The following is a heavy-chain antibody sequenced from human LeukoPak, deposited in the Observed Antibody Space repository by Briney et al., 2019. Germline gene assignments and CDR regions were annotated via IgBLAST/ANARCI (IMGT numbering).Heavy chain of an antibody. D-gene: IGHD3-3*01. J-gene: IGHJ4*02. Sequence: GKSLRLSCAASGFTFSSYGIHWVRQAPGKGLEWVARISYDGNSKFYADSVKGRFIISRDNSENTLYLETNGLRVEDTAVYYCAKESYDFWSGYPELYFDYWGQGTPVTVSS. V-gene: IGHV3-30*18. CDR2: ISYDGNSK. CDR1: GFTFSSYG. CDR3: AKESYDFWSGYPELYFDY.